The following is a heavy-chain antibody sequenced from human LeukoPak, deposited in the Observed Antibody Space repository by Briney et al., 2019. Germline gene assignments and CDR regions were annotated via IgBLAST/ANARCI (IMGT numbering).Heavy chain of an antibody. V-gene: IGHV3-74*01. CDR1: GFTFSDYW. Sequence: GGSLRLSRAASGFTFSDYWMHWVRQAPGKGLVWVSRVNTDGSSTNYADSVKGRFTISRDNAKNTLYLQMNSLRAEDTAVYYCARDLPSSGWCFDYWGQGVLVTVSA. D-gene: IGHD6-19*01. CDR3: ARDLPSSGWCFDY. CDR2: VNTDGSST. J-gene: IGHJ4*02.